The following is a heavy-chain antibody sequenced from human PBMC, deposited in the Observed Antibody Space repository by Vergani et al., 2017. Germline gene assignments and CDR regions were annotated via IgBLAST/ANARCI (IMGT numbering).Heavy chain of an antibody. J-gene: IGHJ6*03. V-gene: IGHV3-53*01. CDR3: ARDQGRPEWLVRTLGENYYYYYMDV. CDR1: GFTVSSNY. Sequence: EVQLVESGGGLIQPGGSLRLSCAASGFTVSSNYMSWVRQAPGTGLEWVAVIDRGGSTYYADSVKGRFTISGDNSKNTLYLQMNSRRAEDTAVYYCARDQGRPEWLVRTLGENYYYYYMDVWGKGTTVTVSS. CDR2: IDRGGST. D-gene: IGHD6-19*01.